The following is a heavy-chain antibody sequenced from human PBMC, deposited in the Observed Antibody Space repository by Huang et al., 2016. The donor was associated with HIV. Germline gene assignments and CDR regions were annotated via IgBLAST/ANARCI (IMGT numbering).Heavy chain of an antibody. CDR3: ARGIGYSGRYFDY. J-gene: IGHJ4*02. CDR2: IYYSGST. CDR1: GDSLSSFY. D-gene: IGHD6-13*01. Sequence: QVQLQESGPGLVKPSETLSLTYPVSGDSLSSFYWRWIRQPPGKGLEWIGYIYYSGSTNSNPSLKSRVTISVDTSKNQFSLKLSSVTAADTAVYYCARGIGYSGRYFDYWGQGALVTVSS. V-gene: IGHV4-59*01.